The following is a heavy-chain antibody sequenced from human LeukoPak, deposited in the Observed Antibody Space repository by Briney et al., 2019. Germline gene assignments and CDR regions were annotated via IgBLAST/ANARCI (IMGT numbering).Heavy chain of an antibody. Sequence: ASVKVSCKASGYTFTGYYMHWVRQAPGQGLEWMGWINPNSGGTNYAQKFQGRVTMTRDTSISTAYMELSRLRSDDTAVYYCARDPDYYDSSGNNWGQGTLVTVSS. CDR1: GYTFTGYY. CDR3: ARDPDYYDSSGNN. V-gene: IGHV1-2*02. CDR2: INPNSGGT. J-gene: IGHJ4*02. D-gene: IGHD3-22*01.